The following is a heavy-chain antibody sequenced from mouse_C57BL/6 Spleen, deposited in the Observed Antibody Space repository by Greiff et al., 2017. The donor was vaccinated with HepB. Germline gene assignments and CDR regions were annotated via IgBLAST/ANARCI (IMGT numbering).Heavy chain of an antibody. Sequence: QVQLQQPGAELVKPGASVKLSCKASGYTFTSYWMQWVKQRPGQGLEWIGEIDPSDSYTNYNQKFKGKATLTVDTSSSTAYMQLSSLTSEDSAVYYCARSELGPAWFAYWGQGTLVTVSA. J-gene: IGHJ3*01. D-gene: IGHD4-1*01. V-gene: IGHV1-50*01. CDR1: GYTFTSYW. CDR3: ARSELGPAWFAY. CDR2: IDPSDSYT.